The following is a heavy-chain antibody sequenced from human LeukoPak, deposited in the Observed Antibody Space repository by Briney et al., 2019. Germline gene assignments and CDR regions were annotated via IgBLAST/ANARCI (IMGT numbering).Heavy chain of an antibody. CDR3: ARGLRFLVV. CDR2: INHSGST. CDR1: GGSFSGYY. V-gene: IGHV4-34*01. Sequence: SETLSLTCAVYGGSFSGYYWSWIRQPPGKGLEWIGEINHSGSTNYNPSLKSRVTISVDTSKNQFSLRLSFLTAADTAVYYCARGLRFLVVWGQGTTVTVSS. J-gene: IGHJ6*02. D-gene: IGHD3-3*01.